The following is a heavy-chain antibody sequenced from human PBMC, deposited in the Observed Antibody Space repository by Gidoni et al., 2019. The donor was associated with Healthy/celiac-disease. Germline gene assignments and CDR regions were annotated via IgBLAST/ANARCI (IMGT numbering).Heavy chain of an antibody. CDR1: GYTFTSSG. V-gene: IGHV1-18*01. D-gene: IGHD6-13*01. CDR3: ARDDRIAAAGTGYYFDY. CDR2: ISAYNGNT. J-gene: IGHJ4*02. Sequence: QVQLAQSGAEVKKPGASVQVSCNASGYTFTSSGISWVRQAPGQGLECMGWISAYNGNTNYAQKLKGRVTMTTDTSTSTAYMELRSLRSDDTAVYYCARDDRIAAAGTGYYFDYWGQGTLVTVSS.